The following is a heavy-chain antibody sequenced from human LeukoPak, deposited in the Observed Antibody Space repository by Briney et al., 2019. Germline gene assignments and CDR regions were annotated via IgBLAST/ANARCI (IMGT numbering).Heavy chain of an antibody. V-gene: IGHV4-59*01. CDR1: GGPISSYY. Sequence: SETLSLTCTVSGGPISSYYWSWIRQPPGKGLEWIGYIYYSGSTNYNPSLKSRVTISVDTSKNQFSLKLSSVTAADTTMYYCARGLAQYYYYYMDVWGKGTTVTVSS. J-gene: IGHJ6*03. CDR3: ARGLAQYYYYYMDV. CDR2: IYYSGST.